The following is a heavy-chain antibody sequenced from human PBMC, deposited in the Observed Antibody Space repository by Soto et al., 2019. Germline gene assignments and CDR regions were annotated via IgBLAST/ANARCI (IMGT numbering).Heavy chain of an antibody. CDR3: AGPRAYGDYVGCD. D-gene: IGHD4-17*01. J-gene: IGHJ4*01. V-gene: IGHV3-53*01. Sequence: GGSLIFSYPASRVPVSSKYLSWVCQSPGKWLESFSSIYSDTTTYYADCVKGRFTISKDKSKNTVFLQMKSLRAEDPAVYCCAGPRAYGDYVGCDWGDGSLVSVSS. CDR1: RVPVSSKY. CDR2: IYSDTTT.